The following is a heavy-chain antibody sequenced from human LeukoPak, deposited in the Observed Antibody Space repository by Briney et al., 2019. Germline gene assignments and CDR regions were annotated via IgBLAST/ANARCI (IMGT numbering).Heavy chain of an antibody. V-gene: IGHV4-4*09. Sequence: SETLSPTCTVSGGSISSCCWNWVRQPPGKGLEWIGYIYTSGRTDYNPSLKSRVTMSADTAKNQLSMELTFLTAADTAVYYCATSYDAKTAPYDLWGQGTLVTVSS. J-gene: IGHJ5*02. CDR3: ATSYDAKTAPYDL. CDR1: GGSISSCC. CDR2: IYTSGRT. D-gene: IGHD3-3*01.